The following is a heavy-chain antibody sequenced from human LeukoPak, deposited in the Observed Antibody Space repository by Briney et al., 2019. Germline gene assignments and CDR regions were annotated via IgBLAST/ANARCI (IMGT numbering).Heavy chain of an antibody. Sequence: PSETLSLTCGVYGGSLSGYYWSWIRQPPGKGLEWIGEINHSGSAHYNPSLKSRVTISVDTSKSQFSLRLSSVTAADTAVYYCARLRKFCGGDCQDDFDIWGQGTMVTVSS. J-gene: IGHJ3*02. CDR3: ARLRKFCGGDCQDDFDI. V-gene: IGHV4-34*01. CDR2: INHSGSA. D-gene: IGHD2-21*02. CDR1: GGSLSGYY.